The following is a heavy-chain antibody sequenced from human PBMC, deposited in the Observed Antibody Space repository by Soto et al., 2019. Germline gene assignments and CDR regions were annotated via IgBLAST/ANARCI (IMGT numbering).Heavy chain of an antibody. CDR1: GFSLSSSGVG. J-gene: IGHJ4*02. CDR2: IYWDDDK. CDR3: ARGGWTTYYRPFFDY. D-gene: IGHD3-10*01. V-gene: IGHV2-5*02. Sequence: QITLKESGPTLVRPTQTLTLTCTFSGFSLSSSGVGVGWIRQPPGKALEWLALIYWDDDKRYSPSLKSRLTITKDTSKSQVVLTLTKLDTVDTATYYCARGGWTTYYRPFFDYWGQGTLVTVSS.